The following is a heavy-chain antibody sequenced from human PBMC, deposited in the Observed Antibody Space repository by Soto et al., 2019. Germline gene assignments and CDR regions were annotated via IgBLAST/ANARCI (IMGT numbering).Heavy chain of an antibody. CDR2: MNPTNGNT. CDR3: AKGPRNWGVDY. D-gene: IGHD7-27*01. V-gene: IGHV1-8*01. J-gene: IGHJ4*02. Sequence: LQATGQGLEWMGWMNPTNGNTGYAQNFQGRVTMTRSTSITTAYMGLSSLRSEDTAVYYCAKGPRNWGVDYWGQGTLVTVSS.